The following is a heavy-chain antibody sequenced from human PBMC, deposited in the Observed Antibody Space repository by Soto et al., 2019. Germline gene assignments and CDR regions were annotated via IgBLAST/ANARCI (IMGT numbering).Heavy chain of an antibody. CDR3: ARAVATSGRAMDV. CDR1: GFTSSRYW. CDR2: ISGDASST. V-gene: IGHV3-74*01. D-gene: IGHD6-19*01. J-gene: IGHJ6*02. Sequence: GSLRLSCGASGFTSSRYWMHWVRQAPEKGLEWVSRISGDASSTNYADSVKGRFTISRDTANNTLYLQMSSLRADDTAVYYCARAVATSGRAMDVWGQGTTVTVSS.